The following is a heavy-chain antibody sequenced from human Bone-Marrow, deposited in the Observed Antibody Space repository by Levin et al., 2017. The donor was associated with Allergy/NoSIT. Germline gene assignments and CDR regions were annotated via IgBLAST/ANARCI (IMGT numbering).Heavy chain of an antibody. J-gene: IGHJ5*02. CDR2: ITSSGSYI. CDR1: GFTFSSYS. V-gene: IGHV3-21*01. CDR3: ARGLEYSGLP. Sequence: GESLKISCAASGFTFSSYSMNWVHQAPGKGLDWVSSITSSGSYIYYADSVQGRFTISRDNAKNSLYLQMNSLRAADTAVYYCARGLEYSGLPWGQGTLVTVSS. D-gene: IGHD5-12*01.